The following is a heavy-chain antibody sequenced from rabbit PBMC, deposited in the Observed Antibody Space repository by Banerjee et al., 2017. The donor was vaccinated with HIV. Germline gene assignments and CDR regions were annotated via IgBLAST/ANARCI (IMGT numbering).Heavy chain of an antibody. CDR2: IGTADGNT. V-gene: IGHV1S45*01. CDR1: GFSFSSVYD. J-gene: IGHJ2*01. D-gene: IGHD2-1*01. Sequence: QEQLVESGGDLVKPGASLTLTCTASGFSFSSVYDMCWVRQAPGKGLEWIACIGTADGNTFYANWAKGRFTISKTPSTTVTLQMTSLTAADTATYFCAGTGGVTDYGDA. CDR3: AGTGGVTDYGDA.